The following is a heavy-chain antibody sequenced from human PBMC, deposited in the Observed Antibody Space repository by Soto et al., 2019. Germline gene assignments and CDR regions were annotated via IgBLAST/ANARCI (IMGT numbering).Heavy chain of an antibody. Sequence: SETLSLTCAVSGGSISSGGYSWSWIRQPPGKGLEWIGYIYHSGSTYYNPSLKSRDTISVDRSKNQFSLKLSSVTAADTAVYYCATYCSSTSCYGRYYFDYWGQGTLVTVSS. CDR3: ATYCSSTSCYGRYYFDY. CDR2: IYHSGST. D-gene: IGHD2-2*01. V-gene: IGHV4-30-2*01. CDR1: GGSISSGGYS. J-gene: IGHJ4*02.